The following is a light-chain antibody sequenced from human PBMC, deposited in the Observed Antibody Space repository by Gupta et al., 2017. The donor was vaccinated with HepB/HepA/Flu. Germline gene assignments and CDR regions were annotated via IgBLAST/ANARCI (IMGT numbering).Light chain of an antibody. Sequence: SYELTQPPSVSVSPGQTASITCSGDKLGEKYVSLYQQRPGQSPLLVISQDNKRPSGIPERFSGSNSGNTATLTISGTQAMDEADYYCQAWDSGTVVFGGGTKVTVL. J-gene: IGLJ2*01. CDR1: KLGEKY. CDR3: QAWDSGTVV. CDR2: QDN. V-gene: IGLV3-1*01.